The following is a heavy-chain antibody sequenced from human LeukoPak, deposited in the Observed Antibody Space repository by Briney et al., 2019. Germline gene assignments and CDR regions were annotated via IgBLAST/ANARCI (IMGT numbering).Heavy chain of an antibody. CDR3: ARRAQAEMLTVWGLVDY. CDR1: GFSFTTYY. D-gene: IGHD3-16*01. V-gene: IGHV5-51*01. CDR2: IFPCDSDT. Sequence: GESLKISCRGSGFSFTTYYIGWVRPMPGKGLEWMGIIFPCDSDTRYSPSFEGQVTISADKSTNTAYLQWSSLKSSDTAIYYCARRAQAEMLTVWGLVDYWGQGTLVTVSS. J-gene: IGHJ4*02.